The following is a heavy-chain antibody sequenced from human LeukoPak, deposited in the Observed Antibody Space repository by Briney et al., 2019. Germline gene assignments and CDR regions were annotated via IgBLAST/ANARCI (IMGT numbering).Heavy chain of an antibody. CDR1: GFIFNNCP. CDR2: ISGSGGST. V-gene: IGHV3-23*01. J-gene: IGHJ2*01. Sequence: GGSLRLSCAASGFIFNNCPMSWVRQAPGKGLEWVSGISGSGGSTYDADSVKGRFTISRDNSKNTLDLQMNSLRVEDTAVYYCAKVTMVGWYFDLWGRGTLVTVSS. CDR3: AKVTMVGWYFDL. D-gene: IGHD2-15*01.